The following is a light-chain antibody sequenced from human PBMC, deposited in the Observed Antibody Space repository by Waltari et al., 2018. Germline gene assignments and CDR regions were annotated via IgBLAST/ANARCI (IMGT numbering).Light chain of an antibody. Sequence: DIQMTQSPSSLSASVGDRVTITCRASQSISIYLNWYQQKPGKAPKLLVYTASSLQGGVPSRFSGSGSGTDFTLTISSLQPEDFATYFCQQSYGAQWTFGQGTKVEIK. CDR3: QQSYGAQWT. J-gene: IGKJ1*01. CDR1: QSISIY. V-gene: IGKV1-39*01. CDR2: TAS.